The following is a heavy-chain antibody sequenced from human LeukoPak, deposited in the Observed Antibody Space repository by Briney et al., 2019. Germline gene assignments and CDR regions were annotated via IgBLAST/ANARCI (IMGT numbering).Heavy chain of an antibody. J-gene: IGHJ6*02. CDR2: IYYSGST. D-gene: IGHD6-13*01. V-gene: IGHV4-59*01. Sequence: SETLSLTCAVYGGSFSSDYWSWIRQPPGKGLEWIGYIYYSGSTNYNPSLKSRVTISVDTSKNQFSLKLSSVTAADTAVYYCARDGSSSWSTHRYGMDVWGQGTTVTVSS. CDR3: ARDGSSSWSTHRYGMDV. CDR1: GGSFSSDY.